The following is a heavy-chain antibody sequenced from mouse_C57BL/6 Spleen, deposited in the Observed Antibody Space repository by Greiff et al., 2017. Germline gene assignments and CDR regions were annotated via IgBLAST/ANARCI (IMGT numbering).Heavy chain of an antibody. J-gene: IGHJ4*01. CDR1: GYTFTSYW. D-gene: IGHD6-2*01. CDR3: ARRLPSLCFDAMDY. V-gene: IGHV1-69*01. CDR2: IDPSDSYT. Sequence: QVQLQQPGAELVMPGASVKLSCKASGYTFTSYWMHWVKQRPGQGLEWIGEIDPSDSYTNYNQKFKGKSTLTVDKSSSTAYMQLSSLTSEDSAVYYCARRLPSLCFDAMDYWGQGTSVTVSS.